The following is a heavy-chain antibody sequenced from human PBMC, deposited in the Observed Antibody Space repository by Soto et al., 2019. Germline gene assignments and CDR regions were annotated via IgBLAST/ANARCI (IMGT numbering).Heavy chain of an antibody. CDR1: GFTFSSYA. V-gene: IGHV3-23*01. CDR2: ISGSGGST. Sequence: VGSLRLSCAASGFTFSSYAMSWVRQAPGKGLEWVSAISGSGGSTYYADSVKGRFTISRDNSKNTLYLQMNSLRAEGTAVYYCAKETYYDFWSGYQTLDVWGQGTTVTVSS. J-gene: IGHJ6*02. D-gene: IGHD3-3*01. CDR3: AKETYYDFWSGYQTLDV.